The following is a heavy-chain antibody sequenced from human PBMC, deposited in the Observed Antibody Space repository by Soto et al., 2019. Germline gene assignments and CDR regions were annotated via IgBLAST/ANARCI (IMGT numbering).Heavy chain of an antibody. CDR2: ISSNGDT. Sequence: SETLSLTCTISGGSNNSNFLTWIRQPAGKGLEWIGRISSNGDTNHNPSLGGRVSMSLDTYKNHFSLKLSSVTAADTARYYCARAERERGYSYGYDYWGQGTLVTVSS. D-gene: IGHD5-18*01. CDR3: ARAERERGYSYGYDY. CDR1: GGSNNSNF. V-gene: IGHV4-4*07. J-gene: IGHJ4*02.